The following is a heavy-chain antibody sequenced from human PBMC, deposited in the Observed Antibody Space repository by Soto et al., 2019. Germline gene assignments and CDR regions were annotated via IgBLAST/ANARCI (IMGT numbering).Heavy chain of an antibody. D-gene: IGHD6-13*01. V-gene: IGHV1-58*01. Sequence: GASVKVSCKASGFTFTSSAVQWVRQARGQRLEWIGWIVVGSGNTNYAQRFQERVTITRDMSTSTAYMELSSMRSEDTAVYYCAADPGIAAAGSPIVIYYYGMDVGGQGTTVTVSS. J-gene: IGHJ6*02. CDR1: GFTFTSSA. CDR2: IVVGSGNT. CDR3: AADPGIAAAGSPIVIYYYGMDV.